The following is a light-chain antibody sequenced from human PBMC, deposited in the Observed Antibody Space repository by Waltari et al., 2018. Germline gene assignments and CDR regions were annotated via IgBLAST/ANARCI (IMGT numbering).Light chain of an antibody. CDR2: AVS. V-gene: IGLV2-14*03. J-gene: IGLJ2*01. CDR3: SSYTSLNTVV. Sequence: QPALTQPASVSGSPGRSISISCSGTNIDVGGYNLVSWYQQHPGKAPTLLIFAVSNRPSGVSPRFSGSKSGNMASLTISGLRADDEGLYFCSSYTSLNTVVFGGGTSLTVL. CDR1: NIDVGGYNL.